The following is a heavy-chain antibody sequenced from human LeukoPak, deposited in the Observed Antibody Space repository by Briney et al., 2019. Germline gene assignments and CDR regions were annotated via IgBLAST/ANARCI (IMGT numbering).Heavy chain of an antibody. J-gene: IGHJ3*02. CDR3: VRVAVNNYYDSSGYLAFDI. Sequence: SVKVSCKASGGTFSSYAISWVRQAPGQGLEWMGGIIPIFGTANYAQKFQGRVTITADESTSTAYMELSSLRSEDTAVYYCVRVAVNNYYDSSGYLAFDIWGQGTMVTVSS. V-gene: IGHV1-69*13. D-gene: IGHD3-22*01. CDR1: GGTFSSYA. CDR2: IIPIFGTA.